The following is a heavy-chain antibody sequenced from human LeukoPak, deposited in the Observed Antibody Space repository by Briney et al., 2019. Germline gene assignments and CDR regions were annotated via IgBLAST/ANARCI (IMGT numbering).Heavy chain of an antibody. CDR1: GGSISSYY. CDR3: AGGYYDVLTGLSWFDP. J-gene: IGHJ5*02. V-gene: IGHV4-59*01. D-gene: IGHD3-9*01. Sequence: SETLSLTCTVSGGSISSYYWSWIRQPPGKGLEWIGNIYYSGSTNYNPSLKSRVTISVDTSKNQFSLKLRSVTAADTAVYYYAGGYYDVLTGLSWFDPWGQGTLVTVSS. CDR2: IYYSGST.